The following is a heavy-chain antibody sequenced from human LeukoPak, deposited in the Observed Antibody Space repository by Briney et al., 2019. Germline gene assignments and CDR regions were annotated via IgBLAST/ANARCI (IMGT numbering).Heavy chain of an antibody. J-gene: IGHJ5*02. Sequence: SETLSLTCTVSGGSISSYYWSWIRQPAGKGLEWIGRIYTSGSTNYNPSLKSRVTMSVDTSKNQFSLKLSSVTAADTAVYYCAKHTRKGSWPNWFDPWGQGTLVTVSS. V-gene: IGHV4-4*07. CDR2: IYTSGST. CDR1: GGSISSYY. CDR3: AKHTRKGSWPNWFDP. D-gene: IGHD6-13*01.